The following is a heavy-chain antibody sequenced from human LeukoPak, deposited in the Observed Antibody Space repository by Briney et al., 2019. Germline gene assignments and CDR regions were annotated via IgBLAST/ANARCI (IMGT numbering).Heavy chain of an antibody. V-gene: IGHV4-61*02. J-gene: IGHJ3*02. CDR1: GGSISSGSYY. Sequence: SETLSLTCTVSGGSISSGSYYWSWIRQPAGKGLEWIGRIYTSGSTNYNPSLKSRVTISVDTSENQFSLKLRSATAADTAVYYCARFGLVGYYDSSGTDAFDIWGQGTMVTVSS. CDR2: IYTSGST. D-gene: IGHD3-22*01. CDR3: ARFGLVGYYDSSGTDAFDI.